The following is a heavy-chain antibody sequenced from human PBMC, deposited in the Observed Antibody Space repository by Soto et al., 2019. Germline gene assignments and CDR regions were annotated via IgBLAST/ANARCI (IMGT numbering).Heavy chain of an antibody. Sequence: LRLSCAASGFTFSSYAMSWVRQAPGKGLEWVSAISGSGGSTYYADSVKGRFTISRDNSKNTLYLQMNSLRAEDTAVYYCARDTHARHIVVVTAMTVDYWGQGTLVTVSS. D-gene: IGHD2-21*02. V-gene: IGHV3-23*01. CDR1: GFTFSSYA. CDR3: ARDTHARHIVVVTAMTVDY. J-gene: IGHJ4*02. CDR2: ISGSGGST.